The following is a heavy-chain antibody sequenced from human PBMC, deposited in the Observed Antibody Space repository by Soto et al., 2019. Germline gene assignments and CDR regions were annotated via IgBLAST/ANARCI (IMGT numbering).Heavy chain of an antibody. CDR1: GFTFSSYA. Sequence: GESLKISCAASGFTFSSYAMSWVRQAPGKGLEWVSAISGSGGSTYYADSVKGRFTISRDNSKNTLYLQMNSLRAEDTAVYYCAKDKHGIVVVVVAATPFFDYWGQGTLVTVSS. D-gene: IGHD2-15*01. J-gene: IGHJ4*02. CDR3: AKDKHGIVVVVVAATPFFDY. V-gene: IGHV3-23*01. CDR2: ISGSGGST.